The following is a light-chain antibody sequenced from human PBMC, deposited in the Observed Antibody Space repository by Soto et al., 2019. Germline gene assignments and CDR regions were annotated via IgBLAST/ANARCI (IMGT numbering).Light chain of an antibody. CDR2: GAS. V-gene: IGKV3-15*01. Sequence: EVVMTQSPATLSVSPGERVTLSCRASQSINAHLAWYQQKPGQAPRLLIHGASTRATGIPARFSGSGFGTEFILTLSSLQSEGFAVYYCQQYNTWLWTFGQGTKVEIQ. CDR3: QQYNTWLWT. J-gene: IGKJ1*01. CDR1: QSINAH.